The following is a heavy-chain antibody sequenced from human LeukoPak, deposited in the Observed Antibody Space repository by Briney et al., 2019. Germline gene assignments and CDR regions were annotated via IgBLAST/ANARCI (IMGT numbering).Heavy chain of an antibody. D-gene: IGHD1-26*01. V-gene: IGHV1-46*01. CDR1: GYTFTSYY. CDR2: INPSGGST. J-gene: IGHJ5*02. Sequence: GASVKVSCKASGYTFTSYYMHWVRQAPGQGLEWMGIINPSGGSTSCAQKFQGRDTMTRDTSTSTVYMELSSLRSEDTAVYYCARGEAPRGSSHNWFDPWGQGTLVTVSS. CDR3: ARGEAPRGSSHNWFDP.